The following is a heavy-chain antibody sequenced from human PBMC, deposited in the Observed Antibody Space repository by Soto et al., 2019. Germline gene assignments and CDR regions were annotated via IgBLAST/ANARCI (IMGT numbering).Heavy chain of an antibody. CDR1: GYSFANYW. J-gene: IGHJ4*02. CDR2: IYPGDSET. CDR3: ARPGAPTDTVVYDF. V-gene: IGHV5-51*01. D-gene: IGHD5-18*01. Sequence: PGESLKISCKASGYSFANYWIGWVCQKPGKGLEWMGVIYPGDSETTYSPSFVGQVIISVDRSRGTAFLEWSSLKASDTAMYYCARPGAPTDTVVYDFWGQGTQVTVSS.